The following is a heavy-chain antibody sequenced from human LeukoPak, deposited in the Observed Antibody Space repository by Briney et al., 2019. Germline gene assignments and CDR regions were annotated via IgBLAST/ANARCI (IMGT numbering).Heavy chain of an antibody. CDR2: ISYSGST. D-gene: IGHD4-23*01. V-gene: IGHV4-61*01. J-gene: IGHJ4*02. CDR3: AREYGGNSGLYYFDY. CDR1: GGSVSSGSYY. Sequence: PSETLSLTCTVSGGSVSSGSYYWSWIRQPPGTGLEWIGYISYSGSTNYNPSLKSRVTISEDTSKNQFSLKLSSVTAADTAVYYCAREYGGNSGLYYFDYWGQGTLVTVSS.